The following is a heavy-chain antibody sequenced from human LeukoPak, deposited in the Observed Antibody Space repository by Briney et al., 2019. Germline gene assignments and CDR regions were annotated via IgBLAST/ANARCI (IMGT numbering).Heavy chain of an antibody. D-gene: IGHD3-22*01. J-gene: IGHJ4*02. Sequence: ASVKVSCKASGYTFTGYYVHWVRQAPGQGLEWMGWINPNSGGTNYAQKFQGRVTMTRDTSISTAYMELSRLRSDDTAVYYCARRGHYDSSGQLDYWGQGTLVTVSS. V-gene: IGHV1-2*02. CDR1: GYTFTGYY. CDR2: INPNSGGT. CDR3: ARRGHYDSSGQLDY.